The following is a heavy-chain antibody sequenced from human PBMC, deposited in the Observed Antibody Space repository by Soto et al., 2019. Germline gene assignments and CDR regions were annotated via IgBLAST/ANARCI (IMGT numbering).Heavy chain of an antibody. CDR3: ARDNPGSYYKGDYYHYGMDV. J-gene: IGHJ6*02. CDR1: GFTFSRFG. CDR2: ISYDGSNR. V-gene: IGHV3-30*03. D-gene: IGHD3-10*01. Sequence: LRLSCAASGFTFSRFGMHWVRQAPGKGLEWVAVISYDGSNRFYADSVKGRFTISRDNSKNTLYLQMNSLRPEDTAVYYCARDNPGSYYKGDYYHYGMDVWGQGTTVTVSS.